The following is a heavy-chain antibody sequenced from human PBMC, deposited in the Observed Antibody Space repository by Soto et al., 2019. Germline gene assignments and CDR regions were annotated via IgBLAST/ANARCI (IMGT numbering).Heavy chain of an antibody. V-gene: IGHV1-69*01. J-gene: IGHJ5*02. Sequence: QVSLVQSGAEVKKAGSSVKVSCKASEGTFSSYGISWVRQAPGQGLEWMGGIIPIYETVTYAQRFQGRLTISADESTSPAYLALSSLCPDDSAVYYCARDLVVTAECLAPWGQGTLVTVSS. D-gene: IGHD2-21*02. CDR2: IIPIYETV. CDR3: ARDLVVTAECLAP. CDR1: EGTFSSYG.